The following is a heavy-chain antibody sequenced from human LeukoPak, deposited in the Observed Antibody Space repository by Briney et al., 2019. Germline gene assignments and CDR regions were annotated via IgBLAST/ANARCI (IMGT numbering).Heavy chain of an antibody. Sequence: GGSLRLSCAASGLTFSSHAMHWGRQAPGKGLEYVSAIVSNGGNTYYADSVRGRFTISRDNSKDTVYLQMGSLRAEDTAVYYCARRAYYAATDIWGQGALVTVSS. D-gene: IGHD3-10*01. V-gene: IGHV3-64*02. J-gene: IGHJ4*02. CDR2: IVSNGGNT. CDR3: ARRAYYAATDI. CDR1: GLTFSSHA.